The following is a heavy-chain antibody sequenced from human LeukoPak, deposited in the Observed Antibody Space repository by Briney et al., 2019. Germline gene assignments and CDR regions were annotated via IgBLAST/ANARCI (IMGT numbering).Heavy chain of an antibody. J-gene: IGHJ4*02. D-gene: IGHD3-22*01. CDR1: GFTFSDYY. CDR2: ISSSGSTI. Sequence: PGGSLRLSCAASGFTFSDYYMSWIRQAPGKGLEWVSYISSSGSTIYYADSVKGRFTISRDNAKNSLYLQMNSLRAEDTAVYYCARDHYDSSALRFDYWGQGTLVTVSS. V-gene: IGHV3-11*01. CDR3: ARDHYDSSALRFDY.